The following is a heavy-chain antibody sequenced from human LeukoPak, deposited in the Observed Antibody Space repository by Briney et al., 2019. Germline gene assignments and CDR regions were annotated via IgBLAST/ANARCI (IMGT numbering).Heavy chain of an antibody. D-gene: IGHD4-17*01. J-gene: IGHJ3*01. CDR1: GYSFTTNW. CDR2: IYPGDSDI. V-gene: IGHV5-51*01. CDR3: ARRAGDSVTKRAFDF. Sequence: GESLKISCKGSGYSFTTNWIGWVRQMPGKGLEWMGIIYPGDSDIRYSPSFQGQVTISADKSISTAYLQWRSLKASDTAMYYCARRAGDSVTKRAFDFWGQGTMVTVSS.